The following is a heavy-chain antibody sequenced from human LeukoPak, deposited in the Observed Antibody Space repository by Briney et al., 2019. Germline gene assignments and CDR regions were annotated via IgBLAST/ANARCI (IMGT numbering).Heavy chain of an antibody. V-gene: IGHV3-23*01. CDR2: ISGSGGST. CDR3: ASSTRAVAGNFDY. CDR1: GFTFSSYA. D-gene: IGHD6-19*01. J-gene: IGHJ4*02. Sequence: GGSLRLSCAASGFTFSSYAMSWVRQAPGKGLEWVSAISGSGGSTYYADSVKGRFTISRDNSKSTLYLQMNSLRAEDTAVYYCASSTRAVAGNFDYWGQGTLVTVSS.